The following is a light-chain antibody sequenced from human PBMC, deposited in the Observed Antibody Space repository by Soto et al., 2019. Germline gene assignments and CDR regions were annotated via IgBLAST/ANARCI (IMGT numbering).Light chain of an antibody. CDR3: SSYTSSSTVV. CDR2: DVS. Sequence: QSALTQPASVSGSPGQSITISCTGTSSDVGGYNYVSWYQQHPGKATKLVIYDVSNRPSGVSNRFSGSKSGNTASLTISGLQAEDEADYYCSSYTSSSTVVFGGGTKVTVL. V-gene: IGLV2-14*01. J-gene: IGLJ2*01. CDR1: SSDVGGYNY.